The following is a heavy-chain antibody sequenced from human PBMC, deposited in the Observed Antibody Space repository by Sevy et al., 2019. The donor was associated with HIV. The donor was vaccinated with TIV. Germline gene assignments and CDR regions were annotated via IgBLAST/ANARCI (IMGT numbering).Heavy chain of an antibody. CDR3: ATGLGAGAGGAFEI. Sequence: GGSLRLSCAGSGFSFKNVWMTWVRQTPGKGLEWVGHAKRKSDGGSIDYGSPVNGRFTISRDDSKDMLYLQMSSLKTGETGVYYCATGLGAGAGGAFEIWGQGTMVTVSS. J-gene: IGHJ3*02. CDR1: GFSFKNVW. CDR2: AKRKSDGGSI. V-gene: IGHV3-15*01. D-gene: IGHD1-26*01.